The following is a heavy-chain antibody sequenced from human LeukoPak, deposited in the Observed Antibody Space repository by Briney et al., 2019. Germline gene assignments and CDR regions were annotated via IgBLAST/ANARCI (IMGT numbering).Heavy chain of an antibody. CDR2: ISYDGSNK. V-gene: IGHV3-30-3*01. J-gene: IGHJ3*02. Sequence: GGSLRLSCAASGFTFSSYAMHWVRQAPGKGLEWVAVISYDGSNKYYADSVKGRFTISRDNSKNTLYLQTNSLRAEDTAVYYCARGYYAFDIWGQGTMVTVSS. D-gene: IGHD1-1*01. CDR3: ARGYYAFDI. CDR1: GFTFSSYA.